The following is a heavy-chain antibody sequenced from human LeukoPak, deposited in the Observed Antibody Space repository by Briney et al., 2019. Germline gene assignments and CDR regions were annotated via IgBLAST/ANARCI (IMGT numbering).Heavy chain of an antibody. Sequence: PGGSLRLSCAASGFTVSGNYMSWVRQAPGKGLEWVSIIYSGGSTYYADSVKGRFTISRDSSKNTLYLQMNSLRAEDTAVYYCARDPERPHFWSGYYRYYFDYWGQGTLVTVSS. CDR1: GFTVSGNY. CDR2: IYSGGST. J-gene: IGHJ4*02. D-gene: IGHD3-3*01. CDR3: ARDPERPHFWSGYYRYYFDY. V-gene: IGHV3-66*01.